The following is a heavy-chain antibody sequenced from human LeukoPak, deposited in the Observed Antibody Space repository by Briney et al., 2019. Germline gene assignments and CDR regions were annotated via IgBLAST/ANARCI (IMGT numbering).Heavy chain of an antibody. D-gene: IGHD5-18*01. CDR1: GYTLTELS. V-gene: IGHV1-24*01. CDR3: ATAIFPGYSYGRGYFDY. Sequence: ASVKVSCKVSGYTLTELSMHWVRQAPGKGLEWMGGFDPEDGETIYAQKFQGRVTMTEDTSTDTAYMELSSLRSEDTAVYYCATAIFPGYSYGRGYFDYWGQGTLVTVSS. CDR2: FDPEDGET. J-gene: IGHJ4*02.